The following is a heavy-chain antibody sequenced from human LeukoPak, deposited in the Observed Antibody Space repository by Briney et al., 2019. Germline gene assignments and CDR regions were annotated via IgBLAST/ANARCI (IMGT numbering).Heavy chain of an antibody. V-gene: IGHV4-34*01. CDR3: ARGRRGIGSGWYVY. Sequence: ETLSLTCAVYGGSFSGDYWSWIRQPPGKGLEWIGEINHSGSTNYNPSLKSRVTISVDTSKNQFSLKLSSVTAADTAVYYCARGRRGIGSGWYVYWGQGTLVTVSS. CDR1: GGSFSGDY. J-gene: IGHJ4*02. D-gene: IGHD6-19*01. CDR2: INHSGST.